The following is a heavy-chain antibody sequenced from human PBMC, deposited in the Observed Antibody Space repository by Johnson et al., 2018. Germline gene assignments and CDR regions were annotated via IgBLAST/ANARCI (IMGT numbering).Heavy chain of an antibody. J-gene: IGHJ4*02. CDR1: GGSISSSSYY. Sequence: QVQLQESGPGLVKPSETLSLTCTVFGGSISSSSYYWGWIRQPPGKGLEWIGSLYYSGRTYSNPYPSLNSRVTISADTSNNQFSLKLSSVTAADTAVYYCARDLRNYFDYWGQGTLVTVSS. V-gene: IGHV4-39*07. CDR3: ARDLRNYFDY. CDR2: LYYSGRT.